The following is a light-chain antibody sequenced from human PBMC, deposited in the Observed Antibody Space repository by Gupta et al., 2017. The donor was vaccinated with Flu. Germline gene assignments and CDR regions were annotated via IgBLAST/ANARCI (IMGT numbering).Light chain of an antibody. V-gene: IGLV2-14*01. CDR1: SSDIGNYNF. CDR3: SSYVPRSNSYV. Sequence: QSALTQPASVSGSPGQSITISCTGTSSDIGNYNFVSWYQHHPGKAPKLMIYEVSHRPAEISNRFSGSKSGNTASLTISGLQAEDEADYFCSSYVPRSNSYVFGTGTKVTVL. CDR2: EVS. J-gene: IGLJ1*01.